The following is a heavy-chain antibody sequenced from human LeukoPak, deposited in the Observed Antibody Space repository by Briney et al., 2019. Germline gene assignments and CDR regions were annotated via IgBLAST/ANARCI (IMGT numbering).Heavy chain of an antibody. J-gene: IGHJ4*02. CDR3: ATSLRGYSYGYFDY. V-gene: IGHV3-7*01. CDR1: GFTFSSYW. D-gene: IGHD5-18*01. CDR2: IKQDGSEK. Sequence: GGSLRLSCAASGFTFSSYWMSWVRQAPGKGLEWVANIKQDGSEKYYVDSVKGRFTISRDNAKNSLYLQMNSLRAEDTAVYYCATSLRGYSYGYFDYWGQGTLVTVSS.